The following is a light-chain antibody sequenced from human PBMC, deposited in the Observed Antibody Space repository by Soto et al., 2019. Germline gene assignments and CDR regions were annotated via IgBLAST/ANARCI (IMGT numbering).Light chain of an antibody. CDR2: SVS. J-gene: IGKJ3*01. CDR1: QSVRGSS. V-gene: IGKV3-20*01. Sequence: EVVLTQSPGTLSLSPGEGATLSCRASQSVRGSSFAWYQQKPGQAPRLLIYSVSSRATGIPDRFSGSGSGTDFTLTISRLEPEDFAFYYCQQYGALPVTFGPGTTVDIK. CDR3: QQYGALPVT.